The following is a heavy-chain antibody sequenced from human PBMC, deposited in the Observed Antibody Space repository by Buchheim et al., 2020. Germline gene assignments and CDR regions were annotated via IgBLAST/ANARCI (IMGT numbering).Heavy chain of an antibody. V-gene: IGHV3-30*04. D-gene: IGHD6-13*01. J-gene: IGHJ4*02. CDR2: ISNDGRSQ. CDR3: ARILTRGATGTEY. Sequence: QVQLVESGGGVVQPGRPLRLSCAASGFTFSSYAMNWVRQAPGKGLEWVAVISNDGRSQYYADSVKGRFIISRDNSRNTVYLQVNSLRAEDTAVYYCARILTRGATGTEYWGQGTL. CDR1: GFTFSSYA.